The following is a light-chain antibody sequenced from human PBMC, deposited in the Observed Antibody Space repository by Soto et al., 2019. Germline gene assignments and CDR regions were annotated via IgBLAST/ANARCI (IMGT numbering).Light chain of an antibody. V-gene: IGKV1-39*01. CDR1: QTFSSW. J-gene: IGKJ5*01. Sequence: IQMTQSPSSLSASVGDRVTITCRARQTFSSWLAWYQQKPGKAPKLLSYVAFSLQSGVPSRFSGSGSGTDFPLTISRLQPEAFATDYCQQSYSTLLTFGQGTRLEIK. CDR2: VAF. CDR3: QQSYSTLLT.